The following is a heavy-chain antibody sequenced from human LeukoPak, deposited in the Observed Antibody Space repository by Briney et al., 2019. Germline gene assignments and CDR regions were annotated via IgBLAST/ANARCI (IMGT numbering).Heavy chain of an antibody. D-gene: IGHD5-24*01. CDR3: ARTFVSGDGYKVGYFDY. Sequence: PGRSLRLSCAASGLIFSNYGMHWVRQAPGKGLQWVAFISYDGNTEYVGDSVKGRFTISRDNSKNTLFLQMSRPRAEDTAIYYCARTFVSGDGYKVGYFDYWGQGTLVTVSS. J-gene: IGHJ4*02. CDR1: GLIFSNYG. CDR2: ISYDGNTE. V-gene: IGHV3-30*03.